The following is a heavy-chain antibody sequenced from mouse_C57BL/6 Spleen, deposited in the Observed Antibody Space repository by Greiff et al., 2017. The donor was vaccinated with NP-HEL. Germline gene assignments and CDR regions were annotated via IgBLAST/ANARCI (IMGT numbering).Heavy chain of an antibody. J-gene: IGHJ3*01. CDR2: INPSNGGT. CDR3: ARDSSGYGGFAY. D-gene: IGHD3-2*02. V-gene: IGHV1-53*01. CDR1: GYTFTSYW. Sequence: VKLQQPGTELVKPGASVKLSCKASGYTFTSYWMHWVKQRPGQGLEWIGNINPSNGGTNYNEKFKSKATLTVDKSSSPAYMQLSSLTSEDSAVYYCARDSSGYGGFAYWGQGTLVTVSA.